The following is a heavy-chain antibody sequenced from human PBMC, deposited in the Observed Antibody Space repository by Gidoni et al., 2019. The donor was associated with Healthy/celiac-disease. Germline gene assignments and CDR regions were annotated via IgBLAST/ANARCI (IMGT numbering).Heavy chain of an antibody. J-gene: IGHJ4*02. D-gene: IGHD4-4*01. CDR3: ARRVDDYSEFDY. Sequence: QVQLVQSGAEVKQPGASVKVSCTASGYTFTGDYMHWVRQSPGQGLEWMGWINPNSGGTNYAQKFQGRVTMTRDTSISTAYMELSRLRSDDTAVYYCARRVDDYSEFDYWGQGTLVTVSS. V-gene: IGHV1-2*02. CDR2: INPNSGGT. CDR1: GYTFTGDY.